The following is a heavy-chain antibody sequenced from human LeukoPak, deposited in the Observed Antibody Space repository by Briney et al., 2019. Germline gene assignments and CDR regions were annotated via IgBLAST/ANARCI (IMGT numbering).Heavy chain of an antibody. D-gene: IGHD3-10*01. CDR3: ARGQRSDAGWGLYYYYYYIDV. Sequence: SETLSLTCTVSGGSISSYYWSWIRQPPGKGLEWVGYIYYSGSTNYNPSLKSRVTISVDTSKNQFSLKLSSATAADTAVYYCARGQRSDAGWGLYYYYYYIDVWGKGTTVTVSS. CDR2: IYYSGST. J-gene: IGHJ6*03. CDR1: GGSISSYY. V-gene: IGHV4-59*01.